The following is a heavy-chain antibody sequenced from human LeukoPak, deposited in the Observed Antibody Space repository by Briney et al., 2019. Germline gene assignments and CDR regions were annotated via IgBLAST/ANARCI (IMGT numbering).Heavy chain of an antibody. CDR2: IYYSGST. CDR3: ARDFSGYSSSSGLRRRFDP. D-gene: IGHD6-6*01. V-gene: IGHV4-39*07. J-gene: IGHJ5*02. CDR1: GGSISSSSYY. Sequence: PSETLSLTCTVSGGSISSSSYYWGWIRQPPGKGLEWIGSIYYSGSTYYNPSLKSRVTISVDTSKNQFSLKLSSVTAADTAVYYCARDFSGYSSSSGLRRRFDPWGQGTLVTVSS.